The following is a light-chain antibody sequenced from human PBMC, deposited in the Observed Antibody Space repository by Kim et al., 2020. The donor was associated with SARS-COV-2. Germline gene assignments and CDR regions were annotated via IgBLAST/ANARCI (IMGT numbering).Light chain of an antibody. CDR3: QQYGSSPYT. CDR2: GAY. CDR1: QSVTSSY. Sequence: EIVLTQSPGTLSLSPGERVTLSCRASQSVTSSYLAWYQQNPGQAPRLLIYGAYSRATGIPDRLSGSGSGTDFTLTISRLEPEDFAVYYCQQYGSSPYTFGQGTKLEI. V-gene: IGKV3-20*01. J-gene: IGKJ2*01.